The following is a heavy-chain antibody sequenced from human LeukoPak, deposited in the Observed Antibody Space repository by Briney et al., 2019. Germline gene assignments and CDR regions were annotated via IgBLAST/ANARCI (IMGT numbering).Heavy chain of an antibody. V-gene: IGHV1-8*01. D-gene: IGHD5-12*01. J-gene: IGHJ6*02. CDR1: GYTFTSYD. Sequence: ASVKVSCKASGYTFTSYDINWVRQATGQGLEWMGWMNPNSGNTGYAQKFQGRVTMTRNTSISTAYMELSSLRSEDTAVYYCARAPRYSGYDFFSLPLYYYYGMDVWGQGTTVTVSS. CDR2: MNPNSGNT. CDR3: ARAPRYSGYDFFSLPLYYYYGMDV.